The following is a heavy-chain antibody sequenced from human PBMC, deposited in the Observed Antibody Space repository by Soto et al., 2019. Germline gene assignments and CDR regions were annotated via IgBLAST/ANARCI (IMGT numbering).Heavy chain of an antibody. CDR2: ISAYNGNT. V-gene: IGHV1-18*01. Sequence: ASVKVSCKASGYTFTSYGISWVRQAPGQGLEWMGWISAYNGNTNYAQKLQGRVTMTTDTSTSTAYMELRSLRSDDTAVYYCARVKRGPDLASGLRFLEWLPNGHYYMDVWGKGTTVTVSS. D-gene: IGHD3-3*01. J-gene: IGHJ6*03. CDR3: ARVKRGPDLASGLRFLEWLPNGHYYMDV. CDR1: GYTFTSYG.